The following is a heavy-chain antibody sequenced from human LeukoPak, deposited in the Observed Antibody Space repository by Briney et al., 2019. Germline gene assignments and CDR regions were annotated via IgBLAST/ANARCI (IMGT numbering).Heavy chain of an antibody. J-gene: IGHJ2*01. Sequence: SETLSLTCTVSGGSISSGGYCWSWIRQHPGKGLEWIGYIYYSGSTNYNPSLKSRVTISVDTSKNQFSLKLSSVTAADTAVYYCAREPYADSAYYDSSGHIKTTPAWYFDLWGRGTLVTVSS. CDR2: IYYSGST. D-gene: IGHD3-22*01. V-gene: IGHV4-61*08. CDR1: GGSISSGGYC. CDR3: AREPYADSAYYDSSGHIKTTPAWYFDL.